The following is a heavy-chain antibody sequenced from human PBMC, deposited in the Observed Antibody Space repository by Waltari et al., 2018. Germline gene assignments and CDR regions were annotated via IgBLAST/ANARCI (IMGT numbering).Heavy chain of an antibody. CDR2: IYHSGST. V-gene: IGHV4-38-2*01. J-gene: IGHJ4*02. D-gene: IGHD6-13*01. CDR1: GYSISSGYY. Sequence: VQLQESGPGLVKPSETLSLTCAVSGYSISSGYYWGWIRQPPGKGLEWIGSIYHSGSTYYNPSLKSRVTISVDTSKNQFSLKLSSVTAADTAVYYCARLEQQLVLDYWGQGTLVTVSS. CDR3: ARLEQQLVLDY.